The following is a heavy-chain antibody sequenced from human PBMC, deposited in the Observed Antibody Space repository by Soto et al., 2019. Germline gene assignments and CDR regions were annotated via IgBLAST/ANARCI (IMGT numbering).Heavy chain of an antibody. Sequence: QVPLVQSGPEVKKPGASVKVSCKASGYTFKTNGISWVRQAPGQGLEWLGWISPHNDHTSYAQKFQGTVTMTTDTSTSTASMELRSLGSDDTAVYYCATDKGILYGAARMDYWGQGTLVTVSS. D-gene: IGHD2-15*01. CDR3: ATDKGILYGAARMDY. V-gene: IGHV1-18*01. CDR1: GYTFKTNG. CDR2: ISPHNDHT. J-gene: IGHJ4*02.